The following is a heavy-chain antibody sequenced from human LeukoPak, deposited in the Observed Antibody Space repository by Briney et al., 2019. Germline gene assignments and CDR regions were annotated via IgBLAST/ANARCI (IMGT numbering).Heavy chain of an antibody. J-gene: IGHJ3*02. V-gene: IGHV3-30*02. D-gene: IGHD2-2*01. Sequence: AGGSLRLSCAASGFTFSSYGMHWVRQAPGKGLEWVAFIRYVGSNKYYADSVKGRFAISRDNSKNTLYLQMNSLRAEDTAVYYCAKDLYGGNLFCSSTSCSDAFDIWGQGTMVTVSS. CDR3: AKDLYGGNLFCSSTSCSDAFDI. CDR1: GFTFSSYG. CDR2: IRYVGSNK.